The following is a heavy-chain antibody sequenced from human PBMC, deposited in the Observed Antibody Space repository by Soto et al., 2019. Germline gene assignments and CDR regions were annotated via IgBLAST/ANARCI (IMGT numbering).Heavy chain of an antibody. J-gene: IGHJ4*02. CDR3: AREPPETPPDY. CDR1: GYTFSDYG. CDR2: ISAKNGNT. V-gene: IGHV1-18*01. Sequence: QVQLVQSGADVKQPGASVKVSCKASGYTFSDYGISWVRQAPGQGLEWMGWISAKNGNTNFAQKFRGRVTMTTDTSTSTVYMELRSLKPEDTAVYYCAREPPETPPDYWGQVTLVTVSS.